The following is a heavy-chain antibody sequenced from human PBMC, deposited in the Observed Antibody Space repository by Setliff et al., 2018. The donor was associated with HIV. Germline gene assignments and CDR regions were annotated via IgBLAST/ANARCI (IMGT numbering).Heavy chain of an antibody. CDR3: ASDGPLEGSYRYYYYYMDV. CDR2: IYYSGST. V-gene: IGHV4-59*11. Sequence: SETLSLTCTASGGSISSHYWSWIRQPPGKGLEWIGYIYYSGSTNYNPSLKSRVTITVDTSKNQFSLKLSSVTAADTAVYYCASDGPLEGSYRYYYYYMDVWGKGTTVTVSS. J-gene: IGHJ6*03. CDR1: GGSISSHY. D-gene: IGHD3-10*01.